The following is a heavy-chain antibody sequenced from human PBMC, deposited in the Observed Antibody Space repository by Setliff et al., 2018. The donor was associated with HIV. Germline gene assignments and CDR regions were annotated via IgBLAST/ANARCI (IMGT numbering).Heavy chain of an antibody. V-gene: IGHV4-38-2*02. CDR2: IYSNGSA. CDR3: ARPLTTSYNFWGDAFAI. D-gene: IGHD3-3*01. CDR1: GYSISNGSY. J-gene: IGHJ3*02. Sequence: SETLSLTCNVSGYSISNGSYWSWVRQPPGKRLEWIGYIYSNGSASYNPSLRSRVTISEDTSKNQFSLKLTSVTAADTAVYFCARPLTTSYNFWGDAFAIWGPGKMVTVSS.